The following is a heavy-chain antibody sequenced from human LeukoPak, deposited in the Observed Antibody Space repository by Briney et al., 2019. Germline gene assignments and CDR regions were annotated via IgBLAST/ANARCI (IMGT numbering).Heavy chain of an antibody. CDR3: AKDIAPTYYYDSSGYLFDY. CDR1: GFTFDDYT. Sequence: QPGGSLRLSCAASGFTFDDYTMHWVRQAPGKGLEWVSLISWDGGSTYHADSVKGRFTISRDNSKNSLYLQMNSLRTEDTALYYCAKDIAPTYYYDSSGYLFDYWGQGTLVTVSS. J-gene: IGHJ4*02. V-gene: IGHV3-43*01. CDR2: ISWDGGST. D-gene: IGHD3-22*01.